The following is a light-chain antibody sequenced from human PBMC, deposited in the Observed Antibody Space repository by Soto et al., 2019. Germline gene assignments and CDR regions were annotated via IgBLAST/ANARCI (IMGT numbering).Light chain of an antibody. CDR1: NIGSKS. CDR3: QVWDSSSDHRV. J-gene: IGLJ3*02. V-gene: IGLV3-21*02. Sequence: SYELPQPPSVSVAPGQTARITCGGTNIGSKSVHWYQQKPGQAPVLVVYDDSDRPSGIPERFSGSNSGNTATLTISRVEAGDEADYYCQVWDSSSDHRVFGGGTKLTVL. CDR2: DDS.